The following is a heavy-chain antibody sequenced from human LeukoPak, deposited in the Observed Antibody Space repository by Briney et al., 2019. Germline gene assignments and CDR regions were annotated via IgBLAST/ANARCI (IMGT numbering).Heavy chain of an antibody. Sequence: SGPTLVNPTQTLTLTCTFSGFSLSTSGVGVGWIRQPPGKALEWLAPIYWDDDKRYSPSLKSRLTITKDTSKNQVVLIMTNMDPVDTATYYCARYGGNSAAIDYWGQGTLVTVSS. CDR2: IYWDDDK. J-gene: IGHJ4*02. V-gene: IGHV2-5*02. D-gene: IGHD4-23*01. CDR1: GFSLSTSGVG. CDR3: ARYGGNSAAIDY.